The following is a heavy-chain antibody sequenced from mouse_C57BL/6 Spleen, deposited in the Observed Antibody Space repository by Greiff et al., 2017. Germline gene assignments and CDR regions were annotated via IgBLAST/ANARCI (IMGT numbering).Heavy chain of an antibody. D-gene: IGHD1-1*01. Sequence: QVQLQQSGPELVKPGASVKISCKASGYAFSSSWMNWVKQRPGKGLEWIGRIYPGDGDTNYNGKFKGKATLTADISSSTAYMQLSSLTSEDSAVYFCARGGVLLHYWGQGTTLTVSS. CDR1: GYAFSSSW. CDR3: ARGGVLLHY. V-gene: IGHV1-82*01. J-gene: IGHJ2*01. CDR2: IYPGDGDT.